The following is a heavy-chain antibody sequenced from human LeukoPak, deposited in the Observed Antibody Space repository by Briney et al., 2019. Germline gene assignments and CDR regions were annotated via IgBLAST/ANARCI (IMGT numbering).Heavy chain of an antibody. D-gene: IGHD3-10*01. CDR2: IWDDGSNK. CDR3: ARDANFGYDAFDI. CDR1: GFTFSSYW. Sequence: GGSLRLSCGASGFTFSSYWMSWVRQAPGKGLEWVAVIWDDGSNKYYPDSVKGRFTISRDNSKNTLYLQVNSLRAEDTAVYYCARDANFGYDAFDIWGQGTMVTVSS. J-gene: IGHJ3*02. V-gene: IGHV3-33*08.